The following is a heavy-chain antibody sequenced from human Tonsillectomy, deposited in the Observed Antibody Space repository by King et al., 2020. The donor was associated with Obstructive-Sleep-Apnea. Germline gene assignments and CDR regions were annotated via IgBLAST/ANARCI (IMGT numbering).Heavy chain of an antibody. V-gene: IGHV4-4*02. J-gene: IGHJ4*02. CDR3: ARAPSVVMTLGVEGGHFPLLPRSGIKTGALSGLYLDC. CDR2: IKHSGIT. CDR1: GDSISRNHW. Sequence: QLQESGPGLVKPSGTLALICAVSGDSISRNHWWSWVRQSPGKGLEGMGEIKHSGITSYQPSRQTRGTMSTVRPKNHISRRLPSMTAADTAVYYCARAPSVVMTLGVEGGHFPLLPRSGIKTGALSGLYLDCWGPGISVTVSS. D-gene: IGHD2-21*02.